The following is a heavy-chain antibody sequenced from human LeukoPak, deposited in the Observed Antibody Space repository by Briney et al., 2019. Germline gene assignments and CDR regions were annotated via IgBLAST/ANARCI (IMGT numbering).Heavy chain of an antibody. J-gene: IGHJ4*02. CDR3: ARTPQWLGKLVGRFEN. Sequence: PGGSLRLSCAASGFTFSSYSMNWVRQAPGKGLEWVSSISSSSSYIYYADSVKGRFTISRDNSRSALYLQMNSLRVEDTAAYYCARTPQWLGKLVGRFENWGQGTLVVVSS. CDR2: ISSSSSYI. V-gene: IGHV3-21*01. CDR1: GFTFSSYS. D-gene: IGHD3-10*01.